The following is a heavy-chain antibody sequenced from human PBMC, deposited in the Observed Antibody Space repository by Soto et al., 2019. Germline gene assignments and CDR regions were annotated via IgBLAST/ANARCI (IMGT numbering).Heavy chain of an antibody. J-gene: IGHJ6*02. CDR2: IGPSDSYT. Sequence: GESLKISCKASGYSLTSYWISWVRQKPGKGLEWMGNIGPSDSYTNYSPSFQGHVTISADTSINTAYLQWYSLKASDTAMYYCARQDVWGQGTTVTVSS. V-gene: IGHV5-10-1*01. CDR3: ARQDV. CDR1: GYSLTSYW.